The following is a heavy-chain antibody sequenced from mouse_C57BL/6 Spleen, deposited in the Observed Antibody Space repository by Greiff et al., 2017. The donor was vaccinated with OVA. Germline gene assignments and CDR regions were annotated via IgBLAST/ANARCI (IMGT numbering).Heavy chain of an antibody. CDR1: GFTFTTYA. D-gene: IGHD2-14*01. CDR3: VRDRSYATDD. CDR2: IRSKSSNYAT. J-gene: IGHJ4*01. Sequence: EVMLVESGGGLVQPKGSLKLSCAASGFTFTTYAMHWVRQAPGKGLEWVARIRSKSSNYATYYADSVKDRFTISRDDSQSTLYQQMNNLKTEDTAMYYCVRDRSYATDDWGKGTSVTVSS. V-gene: IGHV10-3*01.